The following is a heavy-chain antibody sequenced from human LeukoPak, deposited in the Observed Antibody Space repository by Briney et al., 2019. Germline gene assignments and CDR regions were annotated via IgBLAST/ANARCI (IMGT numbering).Heavy chain of an antibody. V-gene: IGHV3-7*01. Sequence: GGSLRLSCAASGFTFSSYWMSWVRQAPGKGLEWVANIKQDGSEKYYVASVKGRFTISRDNAKNSLYLQMNRLRAEDTAVYYCARGEMLEGDYGMDVWGQGTTVTVSS. J-gene: IGHJ6*02. D-gene: IGHD5-24*01. CDR2: IKQDGSEK. CDR3: ARGEMLEGDYGMDV. CDR1: GFTFSSYW.